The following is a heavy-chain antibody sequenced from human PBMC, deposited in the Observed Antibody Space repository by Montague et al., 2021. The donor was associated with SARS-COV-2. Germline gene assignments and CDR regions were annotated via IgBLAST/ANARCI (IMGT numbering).Heavy chain of an antibody. CDR3: ARTYYDILTGYYTYDY. CDR1: GFSLSTSGMC. V-gene: IGHV2-70*01. J-gene: IGHJ4*02. D-gene: IGHD3-9*01. Sequence: PALVTPTQTLTLTCTFSGFSLSTSGMCVSWIRQPPGKALEWLALIDWDDDKYYSTSLKTRLTISKDTSKKQVVLTMTNMDPVDTATYYCARTYYDILTGYYTYDYWGQGTLVTVSS. CDR2: IDWDDDK.